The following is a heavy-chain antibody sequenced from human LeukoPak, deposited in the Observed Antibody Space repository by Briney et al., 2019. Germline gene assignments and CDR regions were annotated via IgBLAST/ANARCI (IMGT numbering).Heavy chain of an antibody. V-gene: IGHV1-8*01. CDR3: ARGRGARGWFDP. CDR2: MNPNSGNT. CDR1: GYTFTSYD. Sequence: ASVKVSCKASGYTFTSYDINWVRRATGQGLEWMGWMNPNSGNTGYAQKFQGRVAMTRNTSISTAYMELSSLRSEDTAVYYCARGRGARGWFDPWGQGTLVTVSS. J-gene: IGHJ5*02.